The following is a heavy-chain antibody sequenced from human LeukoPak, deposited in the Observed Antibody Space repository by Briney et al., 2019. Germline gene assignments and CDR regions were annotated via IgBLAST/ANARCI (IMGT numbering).Heavy chain of an antibody. CDR1: GYTFTGYY. D-gene: IGHD2-2*01. CDR3: ARSSCSSTSCPFDY. Sequence: GASVKVSCKASGYTFTGYYMHWVRQAPGQGLEWMGWINPNSGGTNYAQKFQGRVTMTRDTSISTAYMELSRLRSEDTAVYYCARSSCSSTSCPFDYWGQGTLVTVSS. CDR2: INPNSGGT. V-gene: IGHV1-2*02. J-gene: IGHJ4*02.